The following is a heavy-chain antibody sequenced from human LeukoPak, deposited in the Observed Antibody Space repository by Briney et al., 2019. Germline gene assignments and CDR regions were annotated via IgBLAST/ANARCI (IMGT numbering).Heavy chain of an antibody. Sequence: GGSLRLSCAASGFTLSSYGMHWVRQAPGKGLEWVAFIRYDGSNKYYADSVKGRFTISRDNSKNTLYLQMNSLRAEDTAVYFCAKGSKAVLFTRDHYMDVWGKGTTVTISS. CDR2: IRYDGSNK. V-gene: IGHV3-30*02. CDR3: AKGSKAVLFTRDHYMDV. CDR1: GFTLSSYG. J-gene: IGHJ6*03. D-gene: IGHD6-19*01.